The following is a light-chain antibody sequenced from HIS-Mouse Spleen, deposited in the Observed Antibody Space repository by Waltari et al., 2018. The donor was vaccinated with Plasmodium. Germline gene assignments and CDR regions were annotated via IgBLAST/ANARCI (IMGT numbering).Light chain of an antibody. CDR1: ALPKQY. V-gene: IGLV3-25*03. Sequence: SYELTQPPSVSVSPGQTARITCSGAALPKQYAYWYQQKPGQAPVLVIYKDSERPSGIPERFSGSSSGTTVTLTISGVQAEDEADYYCQSADSSGTYGGVVFGGGTKLTVL. CDR3: QSADSSGTYGGVV. J-gene: IGLJ2*01. CDR2: KDS.